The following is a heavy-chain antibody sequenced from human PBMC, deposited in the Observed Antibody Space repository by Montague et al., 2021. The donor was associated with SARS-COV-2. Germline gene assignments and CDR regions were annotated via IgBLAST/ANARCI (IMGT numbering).Heavy chain of an antibody. CDR2: ISSSSTI. J-gene: IGHJ6*02. CDR1: GFTFSSYS. V-gene: IGHV3-48*02. D-gene: IGHD5-18*01. Sequence: SRRLSCAASGFTFSSYSMNWVRQAPGKGLEWVSYISSSSTIYYADSVKGRFTISRDNAKNSLYLQMNSLRDEDTAVYYCARDLGLVPAMVYYYYYGMDVWGQGTTVTVSS. CDR3: ARDLGLVPAMVYYYYYGMDV.